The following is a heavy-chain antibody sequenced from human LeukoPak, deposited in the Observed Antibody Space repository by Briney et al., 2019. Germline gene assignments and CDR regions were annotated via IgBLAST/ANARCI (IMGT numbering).Heavy chain of an antibody. Sequence: GGSLRLSCAASGFTFSSYAMHWVRQAPGKGLEWVAVISYDGSNKYYADSVKGRFTISRDNSKNTLYLQMNSLRVEDTAVYYCAKATTGSSTSRYTYFDYWGQGTLVTVSS. D-gene: IGHD2-2*01. V-gene: IGHV3-30-3*01. J-gene: IGHJ4*02. CDR3: AKATTGSSTSRYTYFDY. CDR1: GFTFSSYA. CDR2: ISYDGSNK.